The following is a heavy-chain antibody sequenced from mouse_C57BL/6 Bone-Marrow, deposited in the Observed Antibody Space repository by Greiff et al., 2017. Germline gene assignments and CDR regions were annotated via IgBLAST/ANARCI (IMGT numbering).Heavy chain of an antibody. CDR2: IYPRGGNI. J-gene: IGHJ3*01. Sequence: QVQLQQSGAGLARPGASVKLSCKASGFTFTSYGISWVKQRTGQGLEWIGEIYPRGGNIYYNEKFKGKVTLTEDKYSRTAYMGLRSLTSEDTEVYIYASDYYGNYERFAYWGQGTLVTVSA. CDR1: GFTFTSYG. V-gene: IGHV1-81*01. D-gene: IGHD2-1*01. CDR3: ASDYYGNYERFAY.